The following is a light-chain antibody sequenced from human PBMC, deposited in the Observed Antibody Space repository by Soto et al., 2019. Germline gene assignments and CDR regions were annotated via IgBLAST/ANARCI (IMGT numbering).Light chain of an antibody. CDR1: QSVSNY. CDR2: DAS. Sequence: EIVLTQSPATLSLSPGERATLSCRASQSVSNYLAWYQQKPGQAPRLLIYDASKRATGIPARFSGSGSGTDFTLTISRLEPGDFAVYYCQQYGSSPVTFGQGTKVEIK. CDR3: QQYGSSPVT. J-gene: IGKJ1*01. V-gene: IGKV3-20*01.